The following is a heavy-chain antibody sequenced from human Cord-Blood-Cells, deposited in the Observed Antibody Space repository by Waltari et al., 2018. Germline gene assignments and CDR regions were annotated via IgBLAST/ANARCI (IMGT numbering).Heavy chain of an antibody. CDR2: INAGNGNT. J-gene: IGHJ4*02. V-gene: IGHV1-3*01. CDR3: ERGRGKSGSYFDY. Sequence: QVQLVQSGAEVKKPGASVKVSCKASGYTFTSYAMHWVRQAPGQRLEWMGWINAGNGNTKYSQKFQGRVTITRDTSASTAYMELSSLRSEDTAVYYCERGRGKSGSYFDYWGQGTLVTVSS. CDR1: GYTFTSYA. D-gene: IGHD1-26*01.